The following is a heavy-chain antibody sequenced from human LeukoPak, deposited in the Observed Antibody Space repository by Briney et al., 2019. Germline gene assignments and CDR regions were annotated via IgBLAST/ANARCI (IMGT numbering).Heavy chain of an antibody. CDR1: GFPFSDYW. J-gene: IGHJ4*02. CDR3: SRSLDY. Sequence: PGGSLRLSCAASGFPFSDYWMGWVRQAPGKGMEWVANIKQDGSEEYYADSVKGRFTISRDNAKNSLYLQMNSLRAEDTAVYYCSRSLDYWGQGALVTVSS. CDR2: IKQDGSEE. V-gene: IGHV3-7*01.